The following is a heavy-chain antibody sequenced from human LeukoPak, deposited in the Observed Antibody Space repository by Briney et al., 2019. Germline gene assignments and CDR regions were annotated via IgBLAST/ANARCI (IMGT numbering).Heavy chain of an antibody. CDR1: GFTFSSYD. CDR2: IGTAGDT. D-gene: IGHD3-3*01. V-gene: IGHV3-13*01. J-gene: IGHJ6*02. Sequence: GGSLRLSCAASGFTFSSYDMHWVRQATGKGLEWVSAIGTAGDTYYPGSVKGRFTISRENAKNSLYLQMNSLRAGDTAVYYCARGSYYDLWSGYQYYYYGMDVWGQGTTVTVSS. CDR3: ARGSYYDLWSGYQYYYYGMDV.